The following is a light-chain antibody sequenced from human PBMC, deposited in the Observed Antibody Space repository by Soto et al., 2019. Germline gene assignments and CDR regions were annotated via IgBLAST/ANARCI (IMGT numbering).Light chain of an antibody. Sequence: QSALTQPASVSGSPGQSITISCTGTSSDVGAYNYVSWYQQYPGKAPKLMIYEVKNRPSGVSNRFSGSRSGSTASLTISGLQADDEADYYCSSYTTGTAGGDVFGTGTKVTVL. CDR2: EVK. CDR3: SSYTTGTAGGDV. J-gene: IGLJ1*01. CDR1: SSDVGAYNY. V-gene: IGLV2-14*01.